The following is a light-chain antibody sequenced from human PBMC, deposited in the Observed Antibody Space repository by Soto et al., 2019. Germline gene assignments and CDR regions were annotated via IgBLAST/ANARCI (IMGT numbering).Light chain of an antibody. J-gene: IGLJ2*01. Sequence: QSALTQPASVSGSPGQSITISCTGTSSDVGAYNYVSWYQQHPGNAPKLMIYDVSNRPSGVSNCFSGSKSGNTASLTISGLQAEDEAAYYCSSYTRSSPLVFGGGTKVTVL. CDR3: SSYTRSSPLV. V-gene: IGLV2-14*03. CDR1: SSDVGAYNY. CDR2: DVS.